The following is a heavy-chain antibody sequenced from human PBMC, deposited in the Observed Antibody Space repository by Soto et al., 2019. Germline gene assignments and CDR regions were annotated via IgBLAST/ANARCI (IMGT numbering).Heavy chain of an antibody. CDR1: GFTFNNAW. V-gene: IGHV3-15*01. J-gene: IGHJ4*02. Sequence: ESGGGLVKPGGSLRLSCAAFGFTFNNAWMSWVRQAPGKGLQWVGRIKSKTDGGTTDYAAPVKGRFTISRDDSKNTLYLQMNSLKTADTAVYYCTTIANIAAAGSFDYWGQGTLVTVSS. D-gene: IGHD6-13*01. CDR3: TTIANIAAAGSFDY. CDR2: IKSKTDGGTT.